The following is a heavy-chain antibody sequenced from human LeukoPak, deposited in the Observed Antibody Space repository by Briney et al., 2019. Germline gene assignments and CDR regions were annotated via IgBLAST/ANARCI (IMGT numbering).Heavy chain of an antibody. CDR1: GYTFTSYY. V-gene: IGHV1-46*01. CDR3: ARDRSVVAATPGDY. J-gene: IGHJ4*02. D-gene: IGHD2-15*01. Sequence: ASVRVSYKASGYTFTSYYIHWVRQAPGPGLEWMGIINPSGGSKSYAQKFQGRVTMTRDTSTSTVYMELSSLRSEETGVYYCARDRSVVAATPGDYWGQGTLVTVSS. CDR2: INPSGGSK.